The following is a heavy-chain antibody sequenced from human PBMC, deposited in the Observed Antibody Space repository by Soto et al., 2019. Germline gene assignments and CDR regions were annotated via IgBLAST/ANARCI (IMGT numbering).Heavy chain of an antibody. Sequence: ASVKVSCKASGYIFSSYDINWVRQATGEGLEWMGWMNPNSGNTDYAQKFHGRVTMTRNTSISTAYMELSSLRSEDTAVYYCARNYYGSGMGYYYYGMDVWGQGTMVTVSS. CDR2: MNPNSGNT. CDR3: ARNYYGSGMGYYYYGMDV. J-gene: IGHJ6*02. V-gene: IGHV1-8*01. D-gene: IGHD3-10*01. CDR1: GYIFSSYD.